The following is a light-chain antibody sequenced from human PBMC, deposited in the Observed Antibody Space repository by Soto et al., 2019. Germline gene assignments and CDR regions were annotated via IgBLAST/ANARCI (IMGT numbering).Light chain of an antibody. J-gene: IGLJ3*02. CDR3: QSYDTSLRGWL. CDR2: GDT. Sequence: QSVLTQPPSVSGAPWQRVTISCTGTSSNIGAGHAVHWYRQFPGAAPKLLIYGDTHRPSGVPDRLSGSKSATSASLVITGLQAEDEADYYCQSYDTSLRGWLFGGGTKLTVL. V-gene: IGLV1-40*01. CDR1: SSNIGAGHA.